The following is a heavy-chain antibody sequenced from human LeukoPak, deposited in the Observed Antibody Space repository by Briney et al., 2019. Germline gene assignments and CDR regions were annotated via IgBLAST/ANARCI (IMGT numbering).Heavy chain of an antibody. V-gene: IGHV3-74*01. D-gene: IGHD6-13*01. Sequence: PGGSLRLSCVASGFAFRNYWMYWVRQGPGKGLVWLSRINPDGSTTTYADSVKGRFTISRDNSKNTVYLQMDNLRAEDTALYYCAKDHVNAGRLDYWGQGTPVTVSS. CDR1: GFAFRNYW. CDR3: AKDHVNAGRLDY. J-gene: IGHJ4*02. CDR2: INPDGSTT.